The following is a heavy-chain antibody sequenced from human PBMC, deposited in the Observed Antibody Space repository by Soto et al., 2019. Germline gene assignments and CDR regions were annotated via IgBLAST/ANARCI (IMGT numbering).Heavy chain of an antibody. Sequence: GGSLRLSCAASGFTFSSYEMNWVRQAPGKGLEWVSYISSSGSTIYYADSVKGRFTISRDNAKNSLYLQMNSLRAEDTTVYYCARDWVALGYYYYGMDVWGQGTTVTVSS. CDR2: ISSSGSTI. V-gene: IGHV3-48*03. D-gene: IGHD5-12*01. J-gene: IGHJ6*02. CDR3: ARDWVALGYYYYGMDV. CDR1: GFTFSSYE.